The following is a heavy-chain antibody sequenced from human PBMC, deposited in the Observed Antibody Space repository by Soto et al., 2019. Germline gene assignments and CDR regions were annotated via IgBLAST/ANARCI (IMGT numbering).Heavy chain of an antibody. D-gene: IGHD3-3*01. CDR2: IYYSGST. CDR1: GGSISSSSYY. Sequence: SETLSLTCTVSGGSISSSSYYWGWIRQPPGKGLEWIGSIYYSGSTYYNPSLKSRVTISVDTSKNQFSLKLSSVTAADTAVYYCARRGGRFYYYYGMDVWGQGTTVTVP. V-gene: IGHV4-39*01. J-gene: IGHJ6*02. CDR3: ARRGGRFYYYYGMDV.